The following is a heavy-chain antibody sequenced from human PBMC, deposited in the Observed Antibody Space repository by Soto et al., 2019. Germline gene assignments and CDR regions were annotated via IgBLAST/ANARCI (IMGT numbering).Heavy chain of an antibody. Sequence: PGESLKISCKGSGYSFTSYWIGWVRQMPGKGLEWMGIIYPGDSDTRYSPSFQGQVTISADKSISTAYPQWSSLKASDTAMYYCARPRMYYYDSSGYSPAGLFDIWGQGSMVTVSS. J-gene: IGHJ3*02. CDR1: GYSFTSYW. D-gene: IGHD3-22*01. CDR2: IYPGDSDT. CDR3: ARPRMYYYDSSGYSPAGLFDI. V-gene: IGHV5-51*01.